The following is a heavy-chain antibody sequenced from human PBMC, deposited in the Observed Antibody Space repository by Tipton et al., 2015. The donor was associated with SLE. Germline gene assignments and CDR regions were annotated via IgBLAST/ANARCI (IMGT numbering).Heavy chain of an antibody. V-gene: IGHV4-38-2*02. J-gene: IGHJ6*03. CDR2: IFHSGST. D-gene: IGHD6-13*01. Sequence: GLVKPSETLSLTCTVSGYSISSGYYWGWIRQPPGKGLEWIASIFHSGSTYFNPSLKSRVTISVDTSKNQFSLDLSSVSAADTAVYYCARVVAAVDYYYYYMDVWGKGTTVTVSS. CDR1: GYSISSGYY. CDR3: ARVVAAVDYYYYYMDV.